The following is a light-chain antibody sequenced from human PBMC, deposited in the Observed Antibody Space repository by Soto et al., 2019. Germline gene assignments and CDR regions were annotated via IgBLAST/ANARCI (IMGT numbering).Light chain of an antibody. CDR2: DVT. CDR1: SSDVGRYNY. CDR3: SSYTSTSTRGV. Sequence: QSALTQPASVSGSPGQSITISCTGTSSDVGRYNYVSWYQQYPGKAPKLMIYDVTNRPSGLSNRFSGSKSGNTASLTISGLQAEDEADYYCSSYTSTSTRGVFGGGTKLTVL. J-gene: IGLJ2*01. V-gene: IGLV2-14*01.